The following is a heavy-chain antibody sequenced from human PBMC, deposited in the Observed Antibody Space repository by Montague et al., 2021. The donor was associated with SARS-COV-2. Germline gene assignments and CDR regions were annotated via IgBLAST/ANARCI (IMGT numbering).Heavy chain of an antibody. Sequence: SETLSLTCTVSGDSISSSSYYWGWIRQPPGEGLVWIGNNHYSGITYNNPSLKNRVTMSVDTSKNQFSLKLSSVTAADTAVYYCVRDGYAHVDYWGQGTLVTVSS. CDR2: NHYSGIT. CDR1: GDSISSSSYY. CDR3: VRDGYAHVDY. D-gene: IGHD5-12*01. J-gene: IGHJ4*02. V-gene: IGHV4-39*02.